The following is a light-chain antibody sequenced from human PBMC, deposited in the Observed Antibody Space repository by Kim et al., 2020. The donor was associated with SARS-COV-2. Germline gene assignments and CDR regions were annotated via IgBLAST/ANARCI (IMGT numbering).Light chain of an antibody. Sequence: RATINCKSSQSVFYTSNNKNYLAWYQQRPGQPPKLLIYWASTRESGVPDRFSGSGSGTDFTLTISSLQAEDVAVYYCQQYYTTPYTFGQGTKLEIK. J-gene: IGKJ2*01. V-gene: IGKV4-1*01. CDR3: QQYYTTPYT. CDR2: WAS. CDR1: QSVFYTSNNKNY.